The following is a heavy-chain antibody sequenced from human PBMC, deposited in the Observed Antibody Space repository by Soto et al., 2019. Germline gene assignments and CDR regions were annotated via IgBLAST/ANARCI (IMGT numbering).Heavy chain of an antibody. CDR1: GFSLTTGVG. CDR2: IFWDDDK. V-gene: IGHV2-5*02. Sequence: SGPTVVNPTQTLTLTCTFSGFSLTTGVGVGWIRQPPGKALEWLALIFWDDDKRYPPSLKSRLTITKDTSKSQVVLTMTNMDPVDTATYYCAHYSSGWYFDHWGQGTLVTVSS. J-gene: IGHJ4*02. CDR3: AHYSSGWYFDH. D-gene: IGHD6-19*01.